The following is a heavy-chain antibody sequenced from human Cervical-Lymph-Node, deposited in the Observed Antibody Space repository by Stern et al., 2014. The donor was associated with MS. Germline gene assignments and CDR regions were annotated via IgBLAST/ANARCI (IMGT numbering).Heavy chain of an antibody. Sequence: VQLVQSGSELKKPGASVKISCEASGYSFSSHALNWVRQAPGHGLEWMGWINTNTGKPTHAQGFTGRFVFSLDTSANTTYLQINSLKTEDTAVYYCARVPGATPTFDIWGQGTLIIVSS. CDR3: ARVPGATPTFDI. V-gene: IGHV7-4-1*02. J-gene: IGHJ3*02. D-gene: IGHD2-15*01. CDR2: INTNTGKP. CDR1: GYSFSSHA.